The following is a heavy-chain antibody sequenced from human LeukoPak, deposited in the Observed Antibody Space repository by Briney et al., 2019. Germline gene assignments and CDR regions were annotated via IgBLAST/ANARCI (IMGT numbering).Heavy chain of an antibody. D-gene: IGHD3-22*01. CDR2: IIPILGIA. V-gene: IGHV1-69*02. CDR1: GGTFSSYT. Sequence: GASVKVSCKASGGTFSSYTISWVRQAPGQGLEWMGRIIPILGIANYAQKFQGRVTITADKSTSTAYMELSSLRSEDTTAYYCARPSGYYSYFDYWGQGTLVTVSS. CDR3: ARPSGYYSYFDY. J-gene: IGHJ4*02.